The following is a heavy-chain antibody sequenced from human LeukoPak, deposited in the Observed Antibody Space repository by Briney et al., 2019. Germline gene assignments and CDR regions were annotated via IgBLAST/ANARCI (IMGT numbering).Heavy chain of an antibody. V-gene: IGHV3-7*01. J-gene: IGHJ4*02. CDR3: ARDSAGNDY. D-gene: IGHD6-13*01. CDR1: GFTFSTYW. Sequence: GGSLRLSCAASGFTFSTYWVSWVRQAPGKGLEWVANIKQDGSEKYYVDSVKGRFTISRDNAKNSLYLQMNSLRAEDTAMYYCARDSAGNDYWGQGTLVTVSS. CDR2: IKQDGSEK.